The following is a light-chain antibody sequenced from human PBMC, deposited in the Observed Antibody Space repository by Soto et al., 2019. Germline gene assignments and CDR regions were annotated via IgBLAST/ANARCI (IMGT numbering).Light chain of an antibody. CDR1: QSISTW. V-gene: IGKV1-5*01. J-gene: IGKJ5*01. Sequence: DIQMTHSPSTLSASVGLRLNITCRASQSISTWLAWYQQKPGKAPKLLIYDASNLQSGVPSRFSGSGSGTDFTLTISSLNTDDFANYYCQQSYSTHTITFGQGTRLEIK. CDR3: QQSYSTHTIT. CDR2: DAS.